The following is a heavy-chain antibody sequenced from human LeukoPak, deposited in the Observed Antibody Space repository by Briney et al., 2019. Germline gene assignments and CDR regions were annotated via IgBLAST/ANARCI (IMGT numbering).Heavy chain of an antibody. Sequence: QTGGSLRLSCAASGFTFSRHWMSWVRQAPGKGLEWVANVKEDGSEKYYVDSVKGRFTISRDNAENSLYLQMNSLRVEDTAFYYCARDLAYSRLDYWGQGMLVTVSS. D-gene: IGHD5-18*01. V-gene: IGHV3-7*01. CDR1: GFTFSRHW. J-gene: IGHJ4*02. CDR3: ARDLAYSRLDY. CDR2: VKEDGSEK.